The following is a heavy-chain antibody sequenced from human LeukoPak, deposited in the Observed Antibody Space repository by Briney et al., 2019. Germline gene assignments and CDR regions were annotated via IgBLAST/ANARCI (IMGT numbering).Heavy chain of an antibody. CDR2: IGDKGIDT. V-gene: IGHV3-23*01. J-gene: IGHJ4*02. Sequence: GGSLRLSCAVSGFTFRSSAMSWVRQAPGKGLEWVAAIGDKGIDTKYADSVKGRFTISRDNSRNTLYLQLNSLRVEDTAIYYCGRDWKLDYWGQGTLVTVSS. CDR3: GRDWKLDY. D-gene: IGHD1-1*01. CDR1: GFTFRSSA.